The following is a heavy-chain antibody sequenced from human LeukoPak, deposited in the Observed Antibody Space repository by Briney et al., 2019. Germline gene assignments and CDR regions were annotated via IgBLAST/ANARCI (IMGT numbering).Heavy chain of an antibody. Sequence: ASVKVSCKASGYTFTSYAMHWVRQAPGQRLEWMGWINAGNGNTKYSQKFQGRVTITRDTSASTAYMKLSSLRSEDTAVYYCARVPAGCSGGSCYWTFDPWGQGTLVTVSS. CDR2: INAGNGNT. D-gene: IGHD2-15*01. J-gene: IGHJ5*02. V-gene: IGHV1-3*01. CDR1: GYTFTSYA. CDR3: ARVPAGCSGGSCYWTFDP.